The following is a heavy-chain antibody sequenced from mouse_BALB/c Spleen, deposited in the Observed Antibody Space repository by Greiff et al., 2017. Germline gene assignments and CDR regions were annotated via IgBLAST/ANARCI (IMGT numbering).Heavy chain of an antibody. D-gene: IGHD2-1*01. J-gene: IGHJ2*01. Sequence: EVQRVESGGGLVKPGGSLKLSCAASGFTFSSYTMSWVRQTPEKRLEWVATISSGGSYTYYPDSVKGRFTISRDNAKNTLYLQMSSLKSEDTAMYYCTRDGNYEKVYFDYWGQGTTLTVSS. CDR3: TRDGNYEKVYFDY. CDR2: ISSGGSYT. CDR1: GFTFSSYT. V-gene: IGHV5-6-4*01.